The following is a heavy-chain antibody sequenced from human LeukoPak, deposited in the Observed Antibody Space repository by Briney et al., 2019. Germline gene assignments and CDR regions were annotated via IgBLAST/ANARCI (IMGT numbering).Heavy chain of an antibody. CDR3: ARAGQVGTADY. CDR1: GFTLTTYW. V-gene: IGHV3-7*01. J-gene: IGHJ4*02. CDR2: IDQDGSEK. Sequence: GGSLRLSCAASGFTLTTYWRSWVRQAPGKGLEWVANIDQDGSEKYYVDSVKGRFTISRDNAKNSLYLQMNSLRAEDTAVYYCARAGQVGTADYWGQGTLVTVSS. D-gene: IGHD1-26*01.